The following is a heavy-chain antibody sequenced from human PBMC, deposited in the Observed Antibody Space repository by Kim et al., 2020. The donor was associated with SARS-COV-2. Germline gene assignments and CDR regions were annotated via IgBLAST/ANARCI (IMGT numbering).Heavy chain of an antibody. Sequence: GESLKISCKGSGYSFTSYWIGWVRQMPGKGLEWMGIIYPGDSDTRYSPSLQGQVTISADKSISTAYLQWSSLKASDTAMYYCARHLSYDSGSYLSGYAYWGQGTLVTVSS. V-gene: IGHV5-51*01. CDR1: GYSFTSYW. CDR2: IYPGDSDT. CDR3: ARHLSYDSGSYLSGYAY. J-gene: IGHJ4*02. D-gene: IGHD3-10*01.